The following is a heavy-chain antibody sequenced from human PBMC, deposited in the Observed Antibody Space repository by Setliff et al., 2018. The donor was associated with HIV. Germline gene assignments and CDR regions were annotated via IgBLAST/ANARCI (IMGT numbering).Heavy chain of an antibody. V-gene: IGHV3-7*01. CDR2: IKQDGSEK. Sequence: LRLSCAASGFTFSTYWMSWVRQAPGKGLEWVANIKQDGSEKYYTDSVKGRFTISRDNSKNTLFLQMNSLRGDDTAVYYCARDPLLFLEWLSPGYPFDYWGQGTLVTVSS. J-gene: IGHJ4*02. CDR1: GFTFSTYW. CDR3: ARDPLLFLEWLSPGYPFDY. D-gene: IGHD3-3*01.